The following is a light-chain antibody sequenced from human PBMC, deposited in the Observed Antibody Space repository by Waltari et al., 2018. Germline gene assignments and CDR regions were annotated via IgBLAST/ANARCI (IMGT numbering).Light chain of an antibody. CDR1: SGHSTYH. V-gene: IGLV4-69*01. CDR3: PTWGTDIRV. CDR2: VNSDGSY. Sequence: QLVLTQSSSASASLGASVKPTCTLSSGHSTYHIAWHQQRPGQSPPTLMKVNSDGSYNKWDGIPGRFSASSSGSARYLTFSLLQSDDEAYYHCPTWGTDIRVFGGGTKVTVL. J-gene: IGLJ3*02.